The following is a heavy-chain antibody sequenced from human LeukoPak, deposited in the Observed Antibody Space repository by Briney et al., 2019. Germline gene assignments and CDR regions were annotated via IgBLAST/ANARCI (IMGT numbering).Heavy chain of an antibody. CDR1: GYTFTGYY. CDR3: ARQGYSGYVHNDY. CDR2: INPNSGGT. D-gene: IGHD5-12*01. Sequence: GASVKVSCKASGYTFTGYYMHWVRQAPGQGLEWMGWINPNSGGTNYAQKSQGRVTMTRDTSISTAYMELSRLRSDDTAVYYCARQGYSGYVHNDYWGQGTLVTVSS. V-gene: IGHV1-2*02. J-gene: IGHJ4*02.